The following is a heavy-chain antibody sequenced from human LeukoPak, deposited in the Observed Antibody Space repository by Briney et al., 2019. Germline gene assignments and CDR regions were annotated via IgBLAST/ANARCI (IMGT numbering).Heavy chain of an antibody. D-gene: IGHD6-13*01. CDR1: GGSISSYY. J-gene: IGHJ4*02. V-gene: IGHV4-59*01. Sequence: PSETLSLTCTVSGGSISSYYWSWIRQPPGKGLEWIGYIYYSGSTNYNPSLKSRVTISVDTSKNQFSLKPSSVTAADTAVYYCARETPAAGPFDYWGQGTLVTVSS. CDR2: IYYSGST. CDR3: ARETPAAGPFDY.